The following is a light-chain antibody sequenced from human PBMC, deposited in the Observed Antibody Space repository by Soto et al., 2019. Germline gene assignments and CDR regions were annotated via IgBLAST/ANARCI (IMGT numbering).Light chain of an antibody. J-gene: IGKJ1*01. CDR2: LGS. CDR3: MQALQTPA. CDR1: QSLLHSNGYNY. Sequence: DLVMPQSQQSMAVTPGEAAYIFSGSTQSLLHSNGYNYLDWYLQKPGQSPXLLIYLGSNRASGVPDRFSGRGSGTDFTLKIRRVEAEDVGVDFCMQALQTPAFGQGTKVDIK. V-gene: IGKV2-28*01.